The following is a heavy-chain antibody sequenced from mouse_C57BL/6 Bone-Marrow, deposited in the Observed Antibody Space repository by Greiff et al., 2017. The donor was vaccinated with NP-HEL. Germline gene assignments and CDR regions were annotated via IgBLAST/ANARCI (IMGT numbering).Heavy chain of an antibody. Sequence: QVQLQQSGAELVRPGASVKLSCKASGYTFTDYYINWVKQRPGQGLEWIARIYPGSGNTYYNEKFTGKATLTAEKSSSTAYMQLSSLTSEDSAVYFCARGDGYYDYWGQGTTLTVSS. J-gene: IGHJ2*01. V-gene: IGHV1-76*01. D-gene: IGHD2-3*01. CDR3: ARGDGYYDY. CDR2: IYPGSGNT. CDR1: GYTFTDYY.